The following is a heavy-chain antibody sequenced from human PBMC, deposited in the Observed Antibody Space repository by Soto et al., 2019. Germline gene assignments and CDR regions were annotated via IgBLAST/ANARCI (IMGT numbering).Heavy chain of an antibody. D-gene: IGHD5-18*01. J-gene: IGHJ6*02. Sequence: QVQLVESGGGVVRPGRSLRLSCAASGFTFSRYGIHWVRQAPGKGLEWVAVISYDGSNQYYVDSVKGRYTISRDNSKNTLYLQMNSLRTEDTAVYYCAKDRPSYGYNDYNYGMDVWGQGTTVTVSS. CDR2: ISYDGSNQ. V-gene: IGHV3-30*18. CDR1: GFTFSRYG. CDR3: AKDRPSYGYNDYNYGMDV.